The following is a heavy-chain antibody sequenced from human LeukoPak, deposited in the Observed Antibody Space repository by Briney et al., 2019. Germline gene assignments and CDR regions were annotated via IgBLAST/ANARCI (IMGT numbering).Heavy chain of an antibody. J-gene: IGHJ4*02. CDR3: TREPPSTGYYDY. CDR1: GYSLTSYF. CDR2: INPSGDGT. Sequence: ASVKVSCKAPGYSLTSYFMHWVRQAPGQGLEWMGVINPSGDGTSYTQKFQGRVTMTRDMSTSTGFMELTSLRSEDTAVYFCTREPPSTGYYDYWGQGTLVTVSS. D-gene: IGHD1-1*01. V-gene: IGHV1-46*01.